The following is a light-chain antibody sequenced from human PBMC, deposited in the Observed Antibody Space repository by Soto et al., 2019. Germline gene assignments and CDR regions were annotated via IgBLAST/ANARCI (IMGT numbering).Light chain of an antibody. V-gene: IGKV3-15*01. CDR2: GAS. J-gene: IGKJ1*01. CDR3: QQYEKWPRT. CDR1: QSVSTN. Sequence: EIVMTQFPATLSVSPGERATLSCRASQSVSTNLAWYQHRPGQAPRLLIYGASTRATAIPARFSGSGSGTEFTLTISSLQSEDFAIYYCQQYEKWPRTFGQGTKVDIK.